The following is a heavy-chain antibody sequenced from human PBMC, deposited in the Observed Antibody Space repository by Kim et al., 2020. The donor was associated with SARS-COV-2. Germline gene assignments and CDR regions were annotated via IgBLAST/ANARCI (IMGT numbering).Heavy chain of an antibody. V-gene: IGHV3-23*01. Sequence: RFTISRDNSKNTLYLQMNTLRAEDTAVYYCAKEKFDSATPDIGGAGVPFDSWGQGTLVTVSS. D-gene: IGHD5-12*01. CDR3: AKEKFDSATPDIGGAGVPFDS. J-gene: IGHJ4*02.